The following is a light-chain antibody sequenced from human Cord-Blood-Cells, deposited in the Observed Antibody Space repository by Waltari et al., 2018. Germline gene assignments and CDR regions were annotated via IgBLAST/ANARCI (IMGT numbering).Light chain of an antibody. CDR2: DAS. J-gene: IGKJ3*01. V-gene: IGKV3-11*01. CDR1: QSVSSY. CDR3: QQRSNWPPLFT. Sequence: EIVLTQSPATLSLSPGERATISCRASQSVSSYLDWYQQKPGQAPRLLIYDASNRATGIPARFSGSGSGTDFTLTISSLEPEDFAVYYCQQRSNWPPLFTFGPGTKVDIK.